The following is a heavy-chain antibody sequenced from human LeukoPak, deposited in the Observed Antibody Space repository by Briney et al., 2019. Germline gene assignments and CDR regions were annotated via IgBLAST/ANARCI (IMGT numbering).Heavy chain of an antibody. CDR3: AGGYSSGWFPQ. CDR2: ISYDGSNK. V-gene: IGHV3-30*14. CDR1: GFTFSNYA. Sequence: PGGSLRLSCAASGFTFSNYAMHWVRQAPGKGLEWVAVISYDGSNKYYADSVKGRFTISRDNSKNTLYLQMNSLRAEDTAVYYCAGGYSSGWFPQWGQGTLVTVSS. D-gene: IGHD6-19*01. J-gene: IGHJ4*02.